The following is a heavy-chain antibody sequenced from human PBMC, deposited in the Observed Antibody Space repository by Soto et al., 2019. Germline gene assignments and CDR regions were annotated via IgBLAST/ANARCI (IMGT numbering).Heavy chain of an antibody. V-gene: IGHV2-5*02. J-gene: IGHJ4*02. CDR3: AHRVLRTVFGLVTTTAIYFDF. D-gene: IGHD3-3*01. Sequence: QITLNESGPTVVRPTETLTLTCRFSGFSLTTSGVGVGWMRQSPGKAPEGIALIYGDDDKRYSASLKSRLTIPKDTSKNQVVLTVSDLDPTDTATYYCAHRVLRTVFGLVTTTAIYFDFWGQGTPVAVSS. CDR1: GFSLTTSGVG. CDR2: IYGDDDK.